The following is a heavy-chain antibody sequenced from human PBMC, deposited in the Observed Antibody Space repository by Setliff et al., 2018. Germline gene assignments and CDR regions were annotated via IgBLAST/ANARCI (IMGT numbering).Heavy chain of an antibody. CDR1: GYTFMSYD. CDR3: ARGRASGGYFEVWYSDL. D-gene: IGHD3-22*01. Sequence: ASVKVPCKASGYTFMSYDINWVRQATGQGLEWVGWMDPNSGNTAYGRKFQDRVTITRNTSISTAYMELSSLRSEDTAVYYCARGRASGGYFEVWYSDLWGRGTLVTVSS. J-gene: IGHJ2*01. V-gene: IGHV1-8*03. CDR2: MDPNSGNT.